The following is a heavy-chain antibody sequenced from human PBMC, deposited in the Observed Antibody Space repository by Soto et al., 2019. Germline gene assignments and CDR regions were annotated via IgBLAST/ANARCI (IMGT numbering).Heavy chain of an antibody. CDR3: AIMGGGSGSYYGQFDY. CDR1: GFTFSSYA. CDR2: ISGSGGST. D-gene: IGHD3-10*01. J-gene: IGHJ4*02. V-gene: IGHV3-23*01. Sequence: GGSLRLSCAASGFTFSSYAMSWVRQAPGKGLEWVSAISGSGGSTYYADSVKGRFTISRDNSKNTLYLQMNSLRAEDTAVYYCAIMGGGSGSYYGQFDYWGQGTLVTVSS.